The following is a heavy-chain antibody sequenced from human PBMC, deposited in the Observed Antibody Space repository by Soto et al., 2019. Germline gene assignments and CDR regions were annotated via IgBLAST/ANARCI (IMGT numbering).Heavy chain of an antibody. CDR2: IIPIFGTA. V-gene: IGHV1-69*06. CDR1: GGTFSSYA. CDR3: ALDLSWFDP. Sequence: ASVKVSCKASGGTFSSYAISWVRQAPGQGLEWMGGIIPIFGTANYAQMFQGRVTITADKSTSTAYMELSSLRSEDTAVYYCALDLSWFDPWGQGTLVTVSS. J-gene: IGHJ5*02.